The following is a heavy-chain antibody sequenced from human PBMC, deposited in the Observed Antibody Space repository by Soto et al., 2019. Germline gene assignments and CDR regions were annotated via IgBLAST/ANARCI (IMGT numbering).Heavy chain of an antibody. V-gene: IGHV2-5*02. D-gene: IGHD6-6*01. CDR2: IYWDDDK. Sequence: QITLKESGPTLVKPTQTLTLTCTFSGFSLSTSGVGVGWIRQPPGKALEWLALIYWDDDKRYSPSLKSRLTITEDASKNQVVLTMTNVDPVDTATYYCARRLGSSSPRYCFDYWGQGTLVTVSS. J-gene: IGHJ4*02. CDR1: GFSLSTSGVG. CDR3: ARRLGSSSPRYCFDY.